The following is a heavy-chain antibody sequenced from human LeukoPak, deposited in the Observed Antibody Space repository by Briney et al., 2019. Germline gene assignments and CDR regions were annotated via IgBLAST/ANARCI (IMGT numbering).Heavy chain of an antibody. CDR3: AKSRFYSSGWLGYPRGGYMDV. V-gene: IGHV4-34*08. CDR1: GFTFSTYW. CDR2: INHSGST. J-gene: IGHJ6*03. D-gene: IGHD6-19*01. Sequence: MTGGSLRLSCAASGFTFSTYWMSWVRQPPGKGLEWIGEINHSGSTNYNPSLKSRVTISVDTSKNQFSLKLSSVTAADTAVYYCAKSRFYSSGWLGYPRGGYMDVWGKGTTVTVSS.